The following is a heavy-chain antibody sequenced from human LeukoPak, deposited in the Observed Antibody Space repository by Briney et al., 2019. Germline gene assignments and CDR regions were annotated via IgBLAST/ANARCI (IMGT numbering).Heavy chain of an antibody. CDR3: TKGLWGATARVDDY. V-gene: IGHV3-23*01. CDR2: ISGSGGST. J-gene: IGHJ4*02. CDR1: GFTFSSYA. Sequence: GGSLRLSCAASGFTFSSYAMSWVRQAPVKGLEWVSAISGSGGSTYYADSVKRRFTISRDNSKNTLYLQMNSLRADDTAVYYSTKGLWGATARVDDYWGQGTLVTVSS. D-gene: IGHD1-26*01.